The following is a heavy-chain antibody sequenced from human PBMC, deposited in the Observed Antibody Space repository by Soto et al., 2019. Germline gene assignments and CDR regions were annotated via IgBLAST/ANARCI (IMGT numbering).Heavy chain of an antibody. CDR3: AGRPSASLHPLDS. J-gene: IGHJ5*01. V-gene: IGHV1-69*10. CDR2: IIPLVGKP. CDR1: GGTFTSFT. D-gene: IGHD2-2*01. Sequence: ASVKVSCKASGGTFTSFTINWVRQAPGQGLEWMGGIIPLVGKPTYAQAFQGRVAFIVDKSTTTAYMELSGLRSDDTAVYYCAGRPSASLHPLDSWGQGTLVTVSS.